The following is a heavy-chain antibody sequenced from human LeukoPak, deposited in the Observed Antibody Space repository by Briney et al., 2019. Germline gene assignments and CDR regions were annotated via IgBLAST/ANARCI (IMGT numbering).Heavy chain of an antibody. V-gene: IGHV3-23*01. CDR1: GFTFSSYA. CDR3: AKANYDSSGYYPLYYFDY. Sequence: GGSLRLSCAASGFTFSSYAMSWVRQAPGKGLEWVSAISGSGGSTYYADSVKGRFTISRDNSKNTLYLQMNSLRAEDTAVYYCAKANYDSSGYYPLYYFDYWGQGTPVTVSS. J-gene: IGHJ4*02. D-gene: IGHD3-22*01. CDR2: ISGSGGST.